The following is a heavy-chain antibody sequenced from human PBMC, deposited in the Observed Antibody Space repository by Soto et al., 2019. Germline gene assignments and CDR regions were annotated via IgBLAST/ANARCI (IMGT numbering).Heavy chain of an antibody. CDR1: GYSFTSYW. V-gene: IGHV5-51*01. D-gene: IGHD6-13*01. Sequence: PGESLKISCKGSGYSFTSYWIGWVRQMPGKGLEWMGIIYPGDSDTRYSPSFQGQVTISADKSISTAYLQWSSLKASDTAMYYYARPLERIADKYDAFDIWGQGTMVTVSS. CDR2: IYPGDSDT. CDR3: ARPLERIADKYDAFDI. J-gene: IGHJ3*02.